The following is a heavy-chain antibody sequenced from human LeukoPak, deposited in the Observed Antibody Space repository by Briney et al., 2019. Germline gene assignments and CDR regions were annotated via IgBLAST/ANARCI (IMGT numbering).Heavy chain of an antibody. CDR3: ARGQHSSGWYEMNY. D-gene: IGHD6-19*01. CDR2: IIPILGIA. Sequence: SVKVSCKASGGTFSSYTISWVRQAPGQGLEWMGRIIPILGIANYAQKFQGRVTITADKSTSTAYMELSSLRSEDTAVYYCARGQHSSGWYEMNYWGQGTLVTVSS. V-gene: IGHV1-69*02. CDR1: GGTFSSYT. J-gene: IGHJ4*02.